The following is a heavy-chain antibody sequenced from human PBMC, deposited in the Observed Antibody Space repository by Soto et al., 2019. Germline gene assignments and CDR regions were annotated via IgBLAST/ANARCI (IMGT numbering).Heavy chain of an antibody. Sequence: ASVKVSCKASGYTFTSYDINWVRQATGQGLEWMGWMNPNSGNTGYAQKFQGRVTMTRNTSISTAYMELSSLRSEDTAVYCCALLRYFDWLSVGDYWGQGTLVTVSS. V-gene: IGHV1-8*01. D-gene: IGHD3-9*01. CDR2: MNPNSGNT. CDR3: ALLRYFDWLSVGDY. J-gene: IGHJ4*02. CDR1: GYTFTSYD.